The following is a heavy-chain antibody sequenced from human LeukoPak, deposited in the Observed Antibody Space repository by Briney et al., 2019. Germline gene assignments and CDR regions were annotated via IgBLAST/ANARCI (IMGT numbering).Heavy chain of an antibody. CDR3: AKESGYSGYGEFDY. CDR1: GFTFSSYW. Sequence: GGSLRLSCAASGFTFSSYWMHWVRQAPGKGLEWVSVVSGGGGSTHYADPVKGRFTISRDNSKNTLYLQMNTLRAEDTAVYYCAKESGYSGYGEFDYWGQGTLVTVSS. CDR2: VSGGGGST. V-gene: IGHV3-23*01. J-gene: IGHJ4*02. D-gene: IGHD5-12*01.